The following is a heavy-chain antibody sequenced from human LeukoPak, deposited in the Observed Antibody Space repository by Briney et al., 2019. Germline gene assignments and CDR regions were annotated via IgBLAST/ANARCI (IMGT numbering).Heavy chain of an antibody. J-gene: IGHJ4*02. Sequence: GGSLRLSCVAPGFSVSSNYLSWVRQAPGKGLEWVSLIYSGGSTCYADSVKGRFTISRDNSKNTLYLQMNSLRAEDTAVYYCVRDYSYGTEWGQGTLVTVSS. D-gene: IGHD5-18*01. CDR2: IYSGGST. CDR3: VRDYSYGTE. V-gene: IGHV3-53*01. CDR1: GFSVSSNY.